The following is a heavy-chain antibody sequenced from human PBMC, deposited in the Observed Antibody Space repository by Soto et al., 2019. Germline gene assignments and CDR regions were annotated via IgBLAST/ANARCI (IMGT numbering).Heavy chain of an antibody. CDR3: ATGVIWIGYFTVDS. CDR2: FIPVYRAL. J-gene: IGHJ4*02. V-gene: IGHV1-69*13. D-gene: IGHD3-3*01. CDR1: GGSFGKSA. Sequence: SVKVSCKASGGSFGKSAINWVRQTPGQGLEWLGGFIPVYRALNYAQKFQGRVTITADESTGTAYMTLSSLASDDTAVYYCATGVIWIGYFTVDSWGQGTRVTVSS.